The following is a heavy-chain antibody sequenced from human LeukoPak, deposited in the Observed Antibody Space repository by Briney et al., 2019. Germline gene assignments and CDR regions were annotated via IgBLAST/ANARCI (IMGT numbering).Heavy chain of an antibody. J-gene: IGHJ4*02. CDR2: IYSGGST. V-gene: IGHV3-53*01. D-gene: IGHD5-12*01. CDR1: GFTVSSNY. CDR3: AREGYSGYDYRSGQFDY. Sequence: PGGSLRLSCAASGFTVSSNYMSWVRQAPGKGLEWVSVIYSGGSTYYADSVKGRFTISRGNSKNTLYLQMNSLRAEDTAVYYCAREGYSGYDYRSGQFDYWGQGTLVTVSS.